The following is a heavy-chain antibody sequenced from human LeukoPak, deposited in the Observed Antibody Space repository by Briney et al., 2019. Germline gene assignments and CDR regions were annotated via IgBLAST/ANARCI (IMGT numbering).Heavy chain of an antibody. V-gene: IGHV4-34*01. J-gene: IGHJ4*02. D-gene: IGHD3/OR15-3a*01. CDR2: INHSGST. CDR1: GGSFSGYY. CDR3: ARADGPLRTFDY. Sequence: SETLSLTCAVYGGSFSGYYSSWIRQPPGKGLEWIGEINHSGSTNYNPSLRSRVTISVDTSKNQFSLKLSSVTAADTAVYYCARADGPLRTFDYWGQGTLVTVSS.